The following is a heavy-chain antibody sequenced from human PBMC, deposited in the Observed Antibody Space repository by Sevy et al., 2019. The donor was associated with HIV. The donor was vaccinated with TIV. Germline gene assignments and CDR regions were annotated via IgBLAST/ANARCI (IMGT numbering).Heavy chain of an antibody. V-gene: IGHV1-46*01. CDR3: ARAGGITMVRGVIKAPDY. D-gene: IGHD3-10*01. Sequence: ASVKVSCKASGYTFTSYYMHWVRQAPGQGLEWMGITNPSGGSTSYAQKFQGRVTMTRDTSTSTVYMELSSLRSEDTAVYYCARAGGITMVRGVIKAPDYWGQGTLVTVSS. J-gene: IGHJ4*02. CDR1: GYTFTSYY. CDR2: TNPSGGST.